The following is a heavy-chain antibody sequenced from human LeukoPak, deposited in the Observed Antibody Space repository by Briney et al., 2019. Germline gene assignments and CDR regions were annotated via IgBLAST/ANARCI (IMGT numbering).Heavy chain of an antibody. J-gene: IGHJ4*02. CDR1: GFTFSSYW. Sequence: GGSLRLSCAASGFTFSSYWMSWVRQAPGKGLEWVANIKQDGSEKYCVDSVKGRFTISRDNAKNSLYLQMNSLRAEDTAVYYCARGPSYYDFWSGYSLPYYFDYWGQGPWSPSPQ. CDR2: IKQDGSEK. V-gene: IGHV3-7*01. D-gene: IGHD3-3*01. CDR3: ARGPSYYDFWSGYSLPYYFDY.